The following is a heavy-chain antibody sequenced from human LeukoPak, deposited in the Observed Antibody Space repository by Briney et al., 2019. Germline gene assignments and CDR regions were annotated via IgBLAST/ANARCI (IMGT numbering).Heavy chain of an antibody. CDR2: IKQDGSEK. J-gene: IGHJ4*02. CDR1: GFTFSSYW. CDR3: ARGDEYSSSSGPY. V-gene: IGHV3-7*01. Sequence: GSLRLSCAASGFTFSSYWMRWVRQAPGKGLEWVANIKQDGSEKYYVDSVEGRFTISRDNAKNSLYLQMNSLRAEDTAVYYCARGDEYSSSSGPYWGQGTLVTVSS. D-gene: IGHD6-6*01.